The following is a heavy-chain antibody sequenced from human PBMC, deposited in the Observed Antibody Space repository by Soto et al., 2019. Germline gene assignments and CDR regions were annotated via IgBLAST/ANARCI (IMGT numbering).Heavy chain of an antibody. CDR1: GFTFSSYA. CDR2: ISGSGGST. V-gene: IGHV3-23*01. D-gene: IGHD1-1*01. Sequence: EVQLLESGGGLVQPGGSLRLSCAASGFTFSSYAMSWVRQAPGKGLEWVSAISGSGGSTYYADSVKGRFTISRDNSKNTLYLQMNILSDADTTVYVCAKDPELERPLTFDSWGQGTLVTVSS. J-gene: IGHJ4*02. CDR3: AKDPELERPLTFDS.